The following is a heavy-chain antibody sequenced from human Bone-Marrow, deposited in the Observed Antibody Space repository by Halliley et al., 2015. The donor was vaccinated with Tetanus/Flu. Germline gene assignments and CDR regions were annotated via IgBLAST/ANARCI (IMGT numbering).Heavy chain of an antibody. CDR3: AKDLSCSGGSCYERPADY. CDR2: IIGTGGST. D-gene: IGHD2-15*01. V-gene: IGHV3-23*01. Sequence: CAASGFTFSTYAMSWVRQAPGKGLEWVSSIIGTGGSTFYADSVKGRFTISRDNSKNTLYLQMNSLRAHDTAIYFCAKDLSCSGGSCYERPADYWGQGTLVTVSS. CDR1: GFTFSTYA. J-gene: IGHJ4*02.